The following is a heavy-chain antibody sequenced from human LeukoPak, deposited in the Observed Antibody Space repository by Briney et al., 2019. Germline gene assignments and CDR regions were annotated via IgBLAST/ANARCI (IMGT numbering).Heavy chain of an antibody. J-gene: IGHJ3*02. CDR2: INHSGST. CDR3: ARGHSGGCNGDDAFDI. D-gene: IGHD3-10*01. CDR1: GGSFSGYY. V-gene: IGHV4-34*01. Sequence: KPSETLSLTCAVYGGSFSGYYWSWIRQPPGKGLEWIGEINHSGSTNYNPSLKSRVTISVDTSKNQFSLKLSSVTAADTAVYYCARGHSGGCNGDDAFDIWGQGTMVTVSS.